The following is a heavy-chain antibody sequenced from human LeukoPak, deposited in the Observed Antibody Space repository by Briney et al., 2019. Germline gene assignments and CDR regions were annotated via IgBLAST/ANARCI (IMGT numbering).Heavy chain of an antibody. CDR2: VYFSGNT. CDR1: NVSVRSGAYY. V-gene: IGHV4-61*08. CDR3: ARGFSGSYPGSYFFDY. D-gene: IGHD1-26*01. Sequence: SETLSLTCTVSNVSVRSGAYYWSWIRQPPGKGLERIGYVYFSGNTKYNPSLKSRVTVSVEPSKSQISLKLTSVTAADTAVYYCARGFSGSYPGSYFFDYWGQGTLVIVSS. J-gene: IGHJ4*02.